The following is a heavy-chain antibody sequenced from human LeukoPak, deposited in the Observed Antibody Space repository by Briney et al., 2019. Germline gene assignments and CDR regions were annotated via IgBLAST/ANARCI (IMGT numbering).Heavy chain of an antibody. J-gene: IGHJ4*02. D-gene: IGHD5-12*01. CDR3: ARRSANSGWPD. CDR1: GGSISSSSYY. V-gene: IGHV4-39*01. CDR2: LYYTGST. Sequence: SETLSLTCTVSGGSISSSSYYWGWIRQPPGKGLEWNASLYYTGSTYYNPSLKSRVTTSVDTSKNQFSLSLTSVTAADTAVYYCARRSANSGWPDWGQGTLVTVSS.